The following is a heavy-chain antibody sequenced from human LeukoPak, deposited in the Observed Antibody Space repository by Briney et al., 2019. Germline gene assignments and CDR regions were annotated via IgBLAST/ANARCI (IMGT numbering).Heavy chain of an antibody. V-gene: IGHV3-7*04. Sequence: GGSLRLSCAASGXTFXSXXXXXVXXAPXXXXXWVANIKQDGSDKYYVDSVKGRFTISRANAKNSLYLQMNSLRAEXSAFYYCARDFSLDNWGQGTLVTVSS. CDR3: ARDFSLDN. CDR1: GXTFXSXX. CDR2: IKQDGSDK. J-gene: IGHJ4*02.